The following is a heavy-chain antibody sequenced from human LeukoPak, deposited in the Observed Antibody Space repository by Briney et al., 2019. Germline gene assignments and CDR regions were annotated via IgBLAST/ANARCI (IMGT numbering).Heavy chain of an antibody. D-gene: IGHD3-16*01. CDR2: ISYTGTT. CDR3: TRQTGFGGDWFDP. Sequence: SETLSLTCTASGGSISSSGYSWTWIRQHPGKGLEWIGYISYTGTTHYNPSLQSRLTISADTSNNLFSLRLSSVTAADTAVYCCTRQTGFGGDWFDPWGQGTLVTVSS. J-gene: IGHJ5*02. V-gene: IGHV4-31*03. CDR1: GGSISSSGYS.